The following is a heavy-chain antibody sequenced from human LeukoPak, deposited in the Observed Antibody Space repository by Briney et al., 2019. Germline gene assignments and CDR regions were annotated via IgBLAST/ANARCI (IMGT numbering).Heavy chain of an antibody. V-gene: IGHV3-23*01. D-gene: IGHD1-26*01. Sequence: GGSLRLSCAASGFTFSSYAMSWVRQAPGKGLEWVSVIGDDGGTTYYADSVKGRFTISRDNSKNTLYVQMNSLRAEDSAVYYCAKGYSGTSSYYFHYWGQGTLVTVSS. CDR2: IGDDGGTT. CDR1: GFTFSSYA. J-gene: IGHJ4*02. CDR3: AKGYSGTSSYYFHY.